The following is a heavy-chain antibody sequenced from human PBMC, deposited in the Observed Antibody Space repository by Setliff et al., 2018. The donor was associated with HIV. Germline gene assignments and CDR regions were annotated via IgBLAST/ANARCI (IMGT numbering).Heavy chain of an antibody. CDR1: GFTLDNYA. D-gene: IGHD2-8*01. J-gene: IGHJ3*01. CDR2: ITWNRGTI. CDR3: AKPTSGLYPRSFDL. V-gene: IGHV3-9*01. Sequence: PGGSLRLSCAASGFTLDNYAMSWVRQRPGEGLEWVASITWNRGTIAYADSVRGRFAISRDDYTHTLYLQMSDLRVEDTAIYYCAKPTSGLYPRSFDLWGQGTMVTVSS.